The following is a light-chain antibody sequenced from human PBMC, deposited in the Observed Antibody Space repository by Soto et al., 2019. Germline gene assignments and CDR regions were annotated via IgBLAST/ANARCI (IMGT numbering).Light chain of an antibody. V-gene: IGLV2-14*01. CDR1: NSDVGTYNY. J-gene: IGLJ1*01. CDR3: SSYTSSSTQV. Sequence: QSALTQPRSVSGSPGQSVTISCTGTNSDVGTYNYVSWYQQHPGKAPKLMIYEVSNRPSGVSNRFSGSKSGNTASLTISGLQAEDEADYYCSSYTSSSTQVFGTGTKVTVL. CDR2: EVS.